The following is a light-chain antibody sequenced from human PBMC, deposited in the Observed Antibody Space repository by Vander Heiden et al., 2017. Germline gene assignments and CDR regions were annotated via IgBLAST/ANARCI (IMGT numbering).Light chain of an antibody. Sequence: DIQMTQSPSTLSASVGDRVTISCRASQSINRWSAWYQQKTGKAPKLLTDEASRLKRGGPSRFSCSAFGTEFALTINTLHPEDFASYSYQHYHTYSSTLAQG. CDR2: EAS. V-gene: IGKV1-5*03. J-gene: IGKJ1*01. CDR1: QSINRW. CDR3: QHYHTYSST.